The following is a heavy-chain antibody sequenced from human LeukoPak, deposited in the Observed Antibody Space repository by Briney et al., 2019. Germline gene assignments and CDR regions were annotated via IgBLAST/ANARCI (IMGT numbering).Heavy chain of an antibody. CDR1: GGSISSYY. CDR3: ARARMVYAFYYYYYMDV. J-gene: IGHJ6*03. Sequence: SETLSLTCTASGGSISSYYWSWIRQPPGKGLEWIGEINHSGSTNYNPSLKSRVTISVDTSKNQFSLKLSSVTAADTAVYYCARARMVYAFYYYYYMDVWGKGTTVTVSS. V-gene: IGHV4-34*01. D-gene: IGHD2-8*01. CDR2: INHSGST.